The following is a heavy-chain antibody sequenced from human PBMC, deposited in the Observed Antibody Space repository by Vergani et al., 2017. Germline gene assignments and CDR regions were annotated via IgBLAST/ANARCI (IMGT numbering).Heavy chain of an antibody. J-gene: IGHJ6*04. Sequence: QVQLQQWGAGLLKPSETLSLTCAVYGGSFSGYYWSWIRQPPGKGLEWIGEINHSGSTNYNPSLKSRVTISVDTSKNQFSLKLSSVTAADTAVYYCARGMGRGNSAGGRHLDVWSKGTTVTVSS. CDR2: INHSGST. CDR3: ARGMGRGNSAGGRHLDV. D-gene: IGHD4-23*01. CDR1: GGSFSGYY. V-gene: IGHV4-34*01.